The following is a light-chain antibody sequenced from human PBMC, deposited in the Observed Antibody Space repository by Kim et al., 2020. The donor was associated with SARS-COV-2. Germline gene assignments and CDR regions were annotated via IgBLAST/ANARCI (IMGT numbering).Light chain of an antibody. Sequence: VSPGQTATITCSGDKLGDKYAFWYQQKPGQSPVLVIYQDIKRPSGIPERFSGSNSGNTATLTISGTQAMDEADYYCQAWDSSTAVFGGGTQLTVL. V-gene: IGLV3-1*01. CDR1: KLGDKY. J-gene: IGLJ2*01. CDR2: QDI. CDR3: QAWDSSTAV.